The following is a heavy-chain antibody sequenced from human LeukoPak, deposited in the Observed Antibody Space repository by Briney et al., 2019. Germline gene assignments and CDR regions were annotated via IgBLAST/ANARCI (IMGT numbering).Heavy chain of an antibody. CDR2: IYYSGST. D-gene: IGHD3-10*01. Sequence: SSETLSLTCTVSGGSISSYYWSWIRQPPGKGLEWIGYIYYSGSTNYNPSLKSRVTISVDTSKNQFSLKLTSVTAADTAVYYCARSFSGSPHYYQYGVDVWGQGTTVTVSS. CDR1: GGSISSYY. V-gene: IGHV4-59*01. J-gene: IGHJ6*02. CDR3: ARSFSGSPHYYQYGVDV.